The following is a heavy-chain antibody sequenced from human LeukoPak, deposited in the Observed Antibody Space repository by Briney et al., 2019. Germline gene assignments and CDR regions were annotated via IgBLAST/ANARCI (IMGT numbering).Heavy chain of an antibody. J-gene: IGHJ4*02. D-gene: IGHD3-10*01. CDR2: ISAYNGDT. V-gene: IGHV1-18*01. CDR1: GYSFASSG. CDR3: ARGGYYGSGSFPDC. Sequence: ASVKVSCKASGYSFASSGINWVRQAPGQGLGWMGWISAYNGDTNCAQNFQGRVTMNTDTSTSTAYMDLRSLRSDDTAVYYCARGGYYGSGSFPDCWGQGTLVTVSS.